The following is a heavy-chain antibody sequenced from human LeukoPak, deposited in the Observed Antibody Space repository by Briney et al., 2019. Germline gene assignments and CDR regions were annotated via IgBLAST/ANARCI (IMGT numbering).Heavy chain of an antibody. J-gene: IGHJ4*02. CDR2: INHSGST. CDR3: ARQGYSYSDY. Sequence: SETLSLTCAVYGGSFSGYYWSWIRQPPGKGLEWIGEINHSGSTNYNPSLKSRVTISVDTSKNQFSLKLSSVTAADTAVYYCARQGYSYSDYWGQGTLVTVSS. V-gene: IGHV4-34*01. CDR1: GGSFSGYY. D-gene: IGHD5-18*01.